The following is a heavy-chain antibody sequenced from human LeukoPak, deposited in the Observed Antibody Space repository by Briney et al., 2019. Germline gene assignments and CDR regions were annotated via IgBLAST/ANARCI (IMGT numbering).Heavy chain of an antibody. CDR1: GYRFISYW. D-gene: IGHD1-1*01. CDR2: IYPGDSDT. J-gene: IGHJ4*02. Sequence: GESLKTSCKGSGYRFISYWIGWVRQMPGKGLEWMGIIYPGDSDTRYSPSFQGQVTISADKSISTAYLRWSSLKASDSAMYYCARMPGGTRRAGIDYWGQGNLVTVSS. CDR3: ARMPGGTRRAGIDY. V-gene: IGHV5-51*01.